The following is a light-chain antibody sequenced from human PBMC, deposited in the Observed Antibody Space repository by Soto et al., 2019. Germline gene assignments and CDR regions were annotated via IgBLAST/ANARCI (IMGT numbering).Light chain of an antibody. CDR1: HSLSSKS. Sequence: DIVLTQSPGTLSLSPGERATLSCTASHSLSSKSLVWYQQKSGQTPRVLIYDASSRATGIPDRFSGSGSGTYFTLTISRLEPEDSADYFCQQYDTSPTFGQGTKVEIK. CDR3: QQYDTSPT. CDR2: DAS. V-gene: IGKV3-20*01. J-gene: IGKJ1*01.